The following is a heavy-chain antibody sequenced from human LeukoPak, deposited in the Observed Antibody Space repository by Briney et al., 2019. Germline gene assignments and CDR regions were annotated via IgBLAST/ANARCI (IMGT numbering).Heavy chain of an antibody. Sequence: ASVKVSCKASGYTFTSYDINWVRQAPGQGLEWMGWMNPNSGNTGYAQKFQGRVTMTRDTSISTAYMELSRLRSDDTAVYYCARDRVYNWNYVGAFDIWGQGAMVTVSS. CDR3: ARDRVYNWNYVGAFDI. D-gene: IGHD1-7*01. CDR2: MNPNSGNT. V-gene: IGHV1-8*01. CDR1: GYTFTSYD. J-gene: IGHJ3*02.